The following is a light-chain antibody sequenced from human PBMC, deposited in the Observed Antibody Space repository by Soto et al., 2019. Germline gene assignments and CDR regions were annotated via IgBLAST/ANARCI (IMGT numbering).Light chain of an antibody. V-gene: IGKV1-33*01. CDR3: QQYVGLPYS. CDR1: QDLTNY. CDR2: DTT. Sequence: DIQMTQSPTSLAASVGDRVTITCQASQDLTNYLYWYQQKPGEAPKLLIYDTTTLEEGVPTRFSGGGSGTAFTVIINGLQPEDAAIYFCQQYVGLPYSCGEGTKLEIK. J-gene: IGKJ2*03.